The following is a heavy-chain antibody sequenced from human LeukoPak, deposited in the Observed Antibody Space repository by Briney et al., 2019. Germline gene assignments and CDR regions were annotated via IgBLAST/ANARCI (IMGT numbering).Heavy chain of an antibody. V-gene: IGHV4-39*01. CDR1: GGSISSSSYY. CDR3: ARPLFGGPEY. CDR2: IYYSGST. J-gene: IGHJ4*02. Sequence: SETLSLTCTVSGGSISSSSYYWGWIRQPPGKGLEWIGSIYYSGSTYYNPSLKSRVTISVDTSKNQFSLKLSSGTAADTAVYYCARPLFGGPEYWGQGTLVTVSS. D-gene: IGHD2-15*01.